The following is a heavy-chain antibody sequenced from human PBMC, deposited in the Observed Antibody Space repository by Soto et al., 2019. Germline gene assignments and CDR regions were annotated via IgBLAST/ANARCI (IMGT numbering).Heavy chain of an antibody. CDR1: GGAIGGYY. V-gene: IGHV4-59*01. CDR3: ARSSGWLVRWFDP. CDR2: VSYSGST. D-gene: IGHD6-19*01. Sequence: PSETLSLTCSLSGGAIGGYYWSWIRQPPGKALEWIGYVSYSGSTDYHPSLKSRVSISIDTSKNQFSLKLSSVTAADTAVYYCARSSGWLVRWFDPWGQGSLITVSS. J-gene: IGHJ5*02.